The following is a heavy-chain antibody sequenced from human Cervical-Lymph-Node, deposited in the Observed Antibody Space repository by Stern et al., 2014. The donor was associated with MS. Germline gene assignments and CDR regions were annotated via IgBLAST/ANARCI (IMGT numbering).Heavy chain of an antibody. CDR2: ISSSSSTI. D-gene: IGHD2-15*01. CDR3: ARDSGSGMLYYFDF. V-gene: IGHV3-48*01. CDR1: GFTSNTYS. Sequence: EVQLLESGGGLVQPGGSLRLSCAVSGFTSNTYSLNWVRQAPGKGLEGVSYISSSSSTIHYADSVKGRFTISRDNAKNSLYLQMNSLRAEDTAVYYCARDSGSGMLYYFDFWGQGSLVAVSS. J-gene: IGHJ4*02.